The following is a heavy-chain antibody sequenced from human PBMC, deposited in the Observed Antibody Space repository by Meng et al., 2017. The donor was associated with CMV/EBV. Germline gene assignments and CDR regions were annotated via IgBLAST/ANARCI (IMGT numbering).Heavy chain of an antibody. CDR3: ARYSGSYYSY. D-gene: IGHD1-26*01. CDR1: GGSISSSSYY. CDR2: IYYSGST. V-gene: IGHV4-39*01. Sequence: QLQLQESGPGLVKPSETLSLTCTGSGGSISSSSYYWGWIRQPPGKGLEWIGGIYYSGSTYYNPSLKSRVTISVDTSKNQFSLKLSSVTAADTAVYYCARYSGSYYSYWGQGTLVTVSS. J-gene: IGHJ4*02.